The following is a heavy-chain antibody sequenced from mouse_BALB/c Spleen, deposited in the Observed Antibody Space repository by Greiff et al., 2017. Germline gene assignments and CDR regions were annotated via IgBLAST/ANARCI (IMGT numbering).Heavy chain of an antibody. CDR2: ISSGGSYT. CDR3: ARQRDY. J-gene: IGHJ3*01. Sequence: EVMLVESGGDLVKPGGSLKLSCAASGFTFSSYGMSWVRQTPDKRLEWVATISSGGSYTYYPDSVKGRFTISRDNAKNTLYLQMSSLKSEDTAMYYCARQRDYWGQGTLVTVSA. CDR1: GFTFSSYG. V-gene: IGHV5-6*01.